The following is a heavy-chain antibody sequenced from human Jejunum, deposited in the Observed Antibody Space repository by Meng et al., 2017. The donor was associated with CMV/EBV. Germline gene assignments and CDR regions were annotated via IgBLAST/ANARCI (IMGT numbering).Heavy chain of an antibody. J-gene: IGHJ4*02. Sequence: SGDGVSSNSAGWHWIRQSPSRGLEWLGRTYYRSKWFNDYAGSVKSRITINPDTSRNQFSLQLNSVTPEDTAVYYCARGTWGFLDSWGQGTLVTVPQ. CDR3: ARGTWGFLDS. CDR1: GDGVSSNSAG. V-gene: IGHV6-1*01. D-gene: IGHD7-27*01. CDR2: TYYRSKWFN.